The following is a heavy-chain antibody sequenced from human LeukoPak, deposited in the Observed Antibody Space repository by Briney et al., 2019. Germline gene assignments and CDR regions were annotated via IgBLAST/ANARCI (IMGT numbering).Heavy chain of an antibody. CDR3: AHRSLFGYCSGGRCPYYFDY. D-gene: IGHD2-15*01. J-gene: IGHJ4*02. CDR2: IYWNDDK. V-gene: IGHV2-5*01. CDR1: GFSLSTSGVG. Sequence: SGPTLVNPTQTLTLTCTFSGFSLSTSGVGVGWIRQPPGKALEWLAPIYWNDDKRYSPFLKSRLTITKDTSKNQVVLTMTNMDPVDTATYYCAHRSLFGYCSGGRCPYYFDYWGQGTLVTVSS.